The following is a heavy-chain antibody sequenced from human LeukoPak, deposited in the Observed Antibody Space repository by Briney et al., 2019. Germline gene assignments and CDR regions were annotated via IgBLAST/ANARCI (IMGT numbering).Heavy chain of an antibody. V-gene: IGHV4-39*07. CDR2: IYYSGST. CDR1: GGSISSSSYY. D-gene: IGHD1-26*01. J-gene: IGHJ4*02. Sequence: SETLSLTCTVSGGSISSSSYYWGWIRQPPGKGLEWIGSIYYSGSTYYNPSLKSRVTISVDTSKNQFSLKLSSVTAADTAVYYCARTGGLRWEPPGYFDYWGQGTLVTVSS. CDR3: ARTGGLRWEPPGYFDY.